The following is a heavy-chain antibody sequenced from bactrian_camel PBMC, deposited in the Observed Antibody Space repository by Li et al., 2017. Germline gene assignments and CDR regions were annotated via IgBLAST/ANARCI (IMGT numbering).Heavy chain of an antibody. CDR1: GDPYSSNC. D-gene: IGHD4*01. Sequence: QLVESGGASVQAEKSLRLSCKITGDPYSSNCRAWFRQAPGKEREGVAAFYVGGGSTYYADSVKGRFTISQDKARNTLYLQMDSLKPEDTAVYYCAADATISSVLGACIDMLGPRSGQGTQVTVS. J-gene: IGHJ4*01. V-gene: IGHV3S1*01. CDR2: FYVGGGST.